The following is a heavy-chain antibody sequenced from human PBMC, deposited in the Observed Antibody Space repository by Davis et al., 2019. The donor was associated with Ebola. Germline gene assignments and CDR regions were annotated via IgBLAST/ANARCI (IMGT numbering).Heavy chain of an antibody. J-gene: IGHJ4*02. V-gene: IGHV4-59*08. CDR1: GTSIGTYY. D-gene: IGHD1-14*01. CDR3: ARLRNLYDANSFD. CDR2: VYYSGTT. Sequence: PGGSLRLSCNVSGTSIGTYYWSWVRQPPGKGLEWIGYVYYSGTTHRNPSLQNRVAISVDTSTKQVFLKLRSVTAADTALYYWARLRNLYDANSFDWGQGFLVTVSP.